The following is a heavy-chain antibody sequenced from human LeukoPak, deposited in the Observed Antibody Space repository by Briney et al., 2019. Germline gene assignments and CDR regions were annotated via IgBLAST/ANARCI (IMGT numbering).Heavy chain of an antibody. J-gene: IGHJ4*02. V-gene: IGHV1-2*02. Sequence: ASVKVSCKASGYTFTGYYMHWVRQAPGQGLEWMGWINPNSGGTNYAQKLQGRVTMTRDTSISTPYMELSRLRSDDTAVYYCARDLVVVVAAPRHFDYWGQGTLVTVSS. CDR2: INPNSGGT. CDR1: GYTFTGYY. CDR3: ARDLVVVVAAPRHFDY. D-gene: IGHD2-15*01.